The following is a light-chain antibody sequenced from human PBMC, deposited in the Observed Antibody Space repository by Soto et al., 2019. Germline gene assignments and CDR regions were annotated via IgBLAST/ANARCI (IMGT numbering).Light chain of an antibody. Sequence: QSVLTQPPSASGTPGQRVTISCSGISSNIGSTTVSWYQQLPGAAPDLLIYSSNQRSSGVPDRFSRSTSCTSATLSISAHQPXDEADYYCAVWDNNVNGPAYVFGTGTKVTVL. CDR3: AVWDNNVNGPAYV. CDR1: SSNIGSTT. J-gene: IGLJ1*01. V-gene: IGLV1-44*01. CDR2: SSN.